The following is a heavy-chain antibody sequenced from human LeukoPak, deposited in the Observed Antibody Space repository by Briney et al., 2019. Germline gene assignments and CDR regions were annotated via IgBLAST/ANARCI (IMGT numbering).Heavy chain of an antibody. V-gene: IGHV3-20*01. D-gene: IGHD3-22*01. CDR3: ARVVGLEVVNPHYLDY. J-gene: IGHJ4*02. CDR1: GFTFDDYG. CDR2: INWNVGGT. Sequence: PVGSLRLSCAASGFTFDDYGMSWVRQAPGKGLEWVSGINWNVGGTSYADSVKARFTISRDNAKNSLYLQMNSLRAEDTALYHCARVVGLEVVNPHYLDYWGQGTLVTVSS.